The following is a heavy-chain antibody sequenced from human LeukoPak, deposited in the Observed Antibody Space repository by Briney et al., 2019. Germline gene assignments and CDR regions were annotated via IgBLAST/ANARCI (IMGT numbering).Heavy chain of an antibody. CDR2: IRYDGSNK. Sequence: PGGSLRLSCAASGFTFSSYGMHWVRQAPGKGLEWVAFIRYDGSNKYYADSVKGRFTISRDNSKNTLYLQMNSLRAEDTAVYYCVRDIDGYYYGTIGSYLWFDYWGQGAQVTVSS. V-gene: IGHV3-30*02. CDR3: VRDIDGYYYGTIGSYLWFDY. J-gene: IGHJ4*02. D-gene: IGHD3-22*01. CDR1: GFTFSSYG.